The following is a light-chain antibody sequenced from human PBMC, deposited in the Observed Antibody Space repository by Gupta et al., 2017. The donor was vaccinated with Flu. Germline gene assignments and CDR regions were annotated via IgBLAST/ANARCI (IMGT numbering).Light chain of an antibody. CDR2: EGP. CDR1: SIDVGNYDL. V-gene: IGLV2-23*01. CDR3: CTYSRGYRV. Sequence: QSALTQPASVSGSPGQPITISCTGSSIDVGNYDLVSWYQHRPGKAPQVISYEGPKRPSGVSSRFSGSQSGNTASLTISGLQTEDVADYYCCTYSRGYRVFGGGTKVTVL. J-gene: IGLJ3*02.